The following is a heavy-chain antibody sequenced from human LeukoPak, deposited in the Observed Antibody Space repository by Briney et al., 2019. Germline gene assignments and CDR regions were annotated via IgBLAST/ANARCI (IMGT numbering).Heavy chain of an antibody. CDR3: AKGGSGLSWFDP. CDR2: ISFDGSKK. V-gene: IGHV3-30*18. J-gene: IGHJ5*02. CDR1: GFTFSRYG. D-gene: IGHD6-19*01. Sequence: GGSLRLSCAASGFTFSRYGMHWVRQAPGKGLEWVAVISFDGSKKYYADSVRGRFTISRDNSKNTLYLQMNSLRAEDTAVYYCAKGGSGLSWFDPWGQGTLVTVSS.